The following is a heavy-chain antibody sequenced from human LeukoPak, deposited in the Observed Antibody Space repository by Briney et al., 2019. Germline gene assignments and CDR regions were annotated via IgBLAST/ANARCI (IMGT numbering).Heavy chain of an antibody. D-gene: IGHD3-22*01. CDR2: ISGSGGST. CDR1: GFTFSSYA. CDR3: AKALYDSSGYYYFDY. J-gene: IGHJ4*02. Sequence: GGSLRLSCAASGFTFSSYAMSWVRQAPGKVLEWVSAISGSGGSTYYADSVKGRFTISRDNSKNTLYLQMNSLRAEDTAVYYCAKALYDSSGYYYFDYWGQGTLVTVSS. V-gene: IGHV3-23*01.